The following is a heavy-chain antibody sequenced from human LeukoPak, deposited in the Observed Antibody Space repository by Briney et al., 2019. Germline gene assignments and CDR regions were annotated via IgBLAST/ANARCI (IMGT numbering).Heavy chain of an antibody. CDR2: MYGAGST. D-gene: IGHD3-9*01. J-gene: IGHJ4*02. CDR1: GFTVSSNY. Sequence: AGGSLRLSCAASGFTVSSNYMTWVRQAPGKGLEWVSLMYGAGSTHYADSAGGRFTISRGNYKNTVYDQMNSLRAEDTAVYYCGASNLLTGYFSLNYWGQGTLVTVSS. CDR3: GASNLLTGYFSLNY. V-gene: IGHV3-66*01.